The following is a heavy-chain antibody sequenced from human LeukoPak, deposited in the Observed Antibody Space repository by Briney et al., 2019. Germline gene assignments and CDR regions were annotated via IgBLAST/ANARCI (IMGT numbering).Heavy chain of an antibody. CDR2: INNDGSSA. J-gene: IGHJ4*02. CDR1: GFTFSTYW. CDR3: ARVPDKIGYCSGTTCPS. V-gene: IGHV3-74*01. D-gene: IGHD2-2*01. Sequence: PGGSLRLSCAASGFTFSTYWMHWVRQAPGKGLVWLSCINNDGSSATYADSVKGRFTISRDNAKNTLYLQMNSLRAEDTAVYYCARVPDKIGYCSGTTCPSWGQGTLVTVSS.